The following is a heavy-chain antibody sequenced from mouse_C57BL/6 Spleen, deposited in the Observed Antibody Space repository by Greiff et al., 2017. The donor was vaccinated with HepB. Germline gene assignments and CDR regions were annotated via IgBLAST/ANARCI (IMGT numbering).Heavy chain of an antibody. D-gene: IGHD4-1*01. CDR1: GYTFTSYW. Sequence: VQLQQPGAELVKPGASVKMSCKASGYTFTSYWITWVKQRPGQGLEWIGDIYPGSGSTNYNAKFKSKATLTVDTSSSTAYMQLSSLTSDDSAVNYFSRNWYYFDYWGQGTTLTVSS. CDR2: IYPGSGST. J-gene: IGHJ2*01. CDR3: SRNWYYFDY. V-gene: IGHV1-55*01.